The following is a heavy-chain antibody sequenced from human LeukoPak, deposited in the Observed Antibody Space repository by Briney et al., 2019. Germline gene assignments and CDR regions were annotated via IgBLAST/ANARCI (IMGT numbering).Heavy chain of an antibody. Sequence: SITLRSSASGITFSIYLIHFPRQALAFELVSFSPIKSDGSTRYADSVKGRFTIYRDNAKNTVSLQMTSLRAEDTGVYYCARAPSEIGGYYPEYFRHWGQGTLVIVSS. CDR2: IKSDGST. J-gene: IGHJ1*01. V-gene: IGHV3-74*01. CDR3: ARAPSEIGGYYPEYFRH. CDR1: GITFSIYL. D-gene: IGHD3-22*01.